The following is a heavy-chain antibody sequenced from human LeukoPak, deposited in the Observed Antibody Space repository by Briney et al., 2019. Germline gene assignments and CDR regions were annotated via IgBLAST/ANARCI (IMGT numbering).Heavy chain of an antibody. J-gene: IGHJ6*02. CDR3: AKDTDAAGYYYGMDV. D-gene: IGHD6-13*01. CDR1: GFTFSSYA. V-gene: IGHV3-23*01. Sequence: GRSLRLSCAASGFTFSSYAMSWVRQAPGKGLEWVSAISGSGGSTYYADSVKGRFTISRDNSKNTLYLQMNSLRAEDTAVYYCAKDTDAAGYYYGMDVWGQGTTVTVSS. CDR2: ISGSGGST.